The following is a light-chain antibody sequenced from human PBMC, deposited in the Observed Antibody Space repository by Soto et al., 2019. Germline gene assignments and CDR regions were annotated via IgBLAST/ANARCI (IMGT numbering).Light chain of an antibody. CDR2: GAS. CDR3: QHYATSPYT. J-gene: IGKJ2*01. Sequence: IVLTQPPGTLSLSPGESATLSCRASQSLSRFLAWYQQKPGQAPRLLIYGASSRAAGVPDRFSGSGSGTDFTLTISRLEPEDFAVFYCQHYATSPYTFGQGTRLEIK. CDR1: QSLSRF. V-gene: IGKV3-20*01.